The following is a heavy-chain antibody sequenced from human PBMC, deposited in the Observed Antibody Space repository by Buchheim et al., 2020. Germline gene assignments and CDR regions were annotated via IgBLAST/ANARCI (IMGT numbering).Heavy chain of an antibody. CDR1: GFTVSSNY. Sequence: VQLVESGGGLVQPGGSLRLSCAASGFTVSSNYMSWVRQAPGKGLEWVSVIYSGGSTYYADSVKGRFTISRDNSKNTLYLQMNSLRAEDTAVYYCARDDYSSSWYGGVWFDPWGQGTL. CDR2: IYSGGST. CDR3: ARDDYSSSWYGGVWFDP. J-gene: IGHJ5*02. V-gene: IGHV3-66*02. D-gene: IGHD6-13*01.